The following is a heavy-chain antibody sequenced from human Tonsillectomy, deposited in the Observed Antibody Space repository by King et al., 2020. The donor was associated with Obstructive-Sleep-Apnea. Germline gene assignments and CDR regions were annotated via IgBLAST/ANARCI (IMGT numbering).Heavy chain of an antibody. CDR3: ARRSHFHMPGGYFHYGMDV. CDR1: GYSFTSYW. V-gene: IGHV5-51*01. CDR2: IYPGDSDT. D-gene: IGHD3-22*01. Sequence: QQVQSGAEVKKPGESLKISCKGSGYSFTSYWIGWVRQMPGKGLEWMGIIYPGDSDTRYSPSFQGQVTISADKSISTAYLQWSSLKASDTAMYYCARRSHFHMPGGYFHYGMDVWGRGTTVTVSS. J-gene: IGHJ6*02.